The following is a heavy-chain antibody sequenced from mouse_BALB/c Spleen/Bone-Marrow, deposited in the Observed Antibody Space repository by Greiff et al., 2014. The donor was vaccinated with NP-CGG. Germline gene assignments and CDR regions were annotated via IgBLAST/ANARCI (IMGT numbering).Heavy chain of an antibody. J-gene: IGHJ1*01. V-gene: IGHV1-87*01. CDR1: GYTFTSYW. CDR3: ARSYYGNWYFDV. CDR2: IYPGDGDT. Sequence: VMLVESGTELARPGASVKLSRKASGYTFTSYWMQWVKQRPGQGLEWIGAIYPGDGDTRYTQKFKGKATLTADKSSSTAYMQLSSLASEDSAVYYCARSYYGNWYFDVWGAGTTVTVSS. D-gene: IGHD2-10*01.